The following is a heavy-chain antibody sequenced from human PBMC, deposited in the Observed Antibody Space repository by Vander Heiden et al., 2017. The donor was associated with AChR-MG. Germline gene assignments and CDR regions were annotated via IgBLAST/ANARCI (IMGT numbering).Heavy chain of an antibody. Sequence: QVQLVQSGAEVKKPGASVTVSCKTSGYSFTSYDINWVRQAPGQGPEWVGWINPNNGKTAYAEKLQDRISMTRNVSISTVYMELSSLRSDDTAVYYCAKLYGWGTKRVFDPWGQGTLVTVSS. J-gene: IGHJ5*02. CDR1: GYSFTSYD. CDR2: INPNNGKT. D-gene: IGHD3-10*01. CDR3: AKLYGWGTKRVFDP. V-gene: IGHV1-8*01.